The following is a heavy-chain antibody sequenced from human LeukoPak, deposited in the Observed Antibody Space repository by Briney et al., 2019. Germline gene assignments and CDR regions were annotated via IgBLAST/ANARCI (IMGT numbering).Heavy chain of an antibody. CDR3: ATSIHVALALGYFVS. Sequence: ASVKVSCKASGYTFTSYGISWVRQAPGQGLGWMGWISAYYGNTDYAQKFQGRVTMTTDTSTNTAYMDLRSLRSDDTAVYYCATSIHVALALGYFVSGGRGTLVTIS. CDR2: ISAYYGNT. CDR1: GYTFTSYG. V-gene: IGHV1-18*01. D-gene: IGHD2-15*01. J-gene: IGHJ4*02.